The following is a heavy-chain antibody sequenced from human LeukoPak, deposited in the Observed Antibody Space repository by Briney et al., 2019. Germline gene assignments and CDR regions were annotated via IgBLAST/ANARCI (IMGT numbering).Heavy chain of an antibody. D-gene: IGHD6-19*01. CDR1: GFTFSSCA. V-gene: IGHV3-23*01. CDR3: APWLVLNWFDP. Sequence: GGTLRLSCLASGFTFSSCAMSWVRHAPRKGQEWVSAVSGSGGSTYYEDSVKGRFTISRDNSKNTLYLQMNSLRDEDTAVYYCAPWLVLNWFDPWGQGTLVSVSS. J-gene: IGHJ5*02. CDR2: VSGSGGST.